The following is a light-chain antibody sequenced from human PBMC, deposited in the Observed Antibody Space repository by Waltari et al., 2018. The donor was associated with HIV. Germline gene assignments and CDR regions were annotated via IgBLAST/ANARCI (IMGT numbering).Light chain of an antibody. J-gene: IGKJ4*01. CDR1: QTLLYSSNNKNY. CDR2: WAS. Sequence: DIVMTQSPDSLAVSLGERATVTCKARQTLLYSSNNKNYLAWSQHKPGQPPKLHIYWASTRQSGVPDRLSGSGSVTNGSRTINKLQAENVATYYCQQYYRTPLTFGGGTRVGLK. V-gene: IGKV4-1*01. CDR3: QQYYRTPLT.